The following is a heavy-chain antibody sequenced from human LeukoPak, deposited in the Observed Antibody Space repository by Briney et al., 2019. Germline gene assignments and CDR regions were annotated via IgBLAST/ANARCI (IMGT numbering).Heavy chain of an antibody. V-gene: IGHV5-51*01. CDR3: ARPSDSSGYPAYFDY. Sequence: GESLKISCKGSGYSFTSYWIGWVRQMPGKGLEWMGIIYPGDSDTRYSPSFQGQVTISADKSISTAYLQWSSLKASDTAMYYCARPSDSSGYPAYFDYWGQGTLVTVSS. D-gene: IGHD3-22*01. J-gene: IGHJ4*02. CDR1: GYSFTSYW. CDR2: IYPGDSDT.